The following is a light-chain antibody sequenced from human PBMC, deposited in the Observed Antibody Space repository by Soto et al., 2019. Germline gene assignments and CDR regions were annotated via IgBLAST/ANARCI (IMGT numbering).Light chain of an antibody. CDR2: ATS. CDR3: QNHNSVPLT. J-gene: IGKJ4*01. V-gene: IGKV1-27*01. Sequence: DIQMTQSPSSLSASVGDRVIITCRASQGISNYLAWYQQKPGKVPKLLIYATSTLQSGVSSRFSGSGSGTDFTLTISSLQPEDVATSYCQNHNSVPLTFGGGTKVEIK. CDR1: QGISNY.